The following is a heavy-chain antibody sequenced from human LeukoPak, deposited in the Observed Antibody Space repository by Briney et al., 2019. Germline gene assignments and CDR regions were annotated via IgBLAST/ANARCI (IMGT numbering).Heavy chain of an antibody. D-gene: IGHD3-22*01. Sequence: GGSLRLSCAASGFTFSSYSMNWVRQAPGKGLEWVSSISSSSSYIYYADSVRGRFTISRDNAKNSLYLQMNSLRAEDTAVYFCASEDYYYDSSGYYPYYFDYWGQGTLVTVSA. CDR3: ASEDYYYDSSGYYPYYFDY. CDR2: ISSSSSYI. V-gene: IGHV3-21*01. CDR1: GFTFSSYS. J-gene: IGHJ4*02.